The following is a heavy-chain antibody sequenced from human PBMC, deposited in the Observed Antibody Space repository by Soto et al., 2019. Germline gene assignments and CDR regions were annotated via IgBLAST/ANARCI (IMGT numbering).Heavy chain of an antibody. CDR2: IYYSGST. V-gene: IGHV4-31*03. CDR3: ARDYAGEYDSSGYQL. D-gene: IGHD3-22*01. Sequence: SETLSLTCTVSGGSISSGGYYWSWIRQHPGKGLEWIGYIYYSGSTYYNPSLKSRVTISVDTSKNQFSLKLSSVTAADTAVYYCARDYAGEYDSSGYQLWGQGTMVTVSS. J-gene: IGHJ3*01. CDR1: GGSISSGGYY.